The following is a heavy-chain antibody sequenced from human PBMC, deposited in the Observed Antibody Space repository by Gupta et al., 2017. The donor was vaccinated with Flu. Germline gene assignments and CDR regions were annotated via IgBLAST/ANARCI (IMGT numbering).Heavy chain of an antibody. Sequence: GWIRQPPGKGLEWIGNFFYGGSTYYNPSLKSRVSISADTSKIQFSLTLTSVTAADTAVYYCARLRSPFISGWYWGQGTLVTVSS. CDR2: FFYGGST. J-gene: IGHJ4*02. D-gene: IGHD6-19*01. V-gene: IGHV4-39*01. CDR3: ARLRSPFISGWY.